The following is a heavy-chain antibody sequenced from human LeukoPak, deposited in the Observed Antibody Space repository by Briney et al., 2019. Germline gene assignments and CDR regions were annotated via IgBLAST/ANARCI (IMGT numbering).Heavy chain of an antibody. J-gene: IGHJ4*02. CDR3: ARAFQSLGGLSLPDY. CDR2: ILPSTGNP. CDR1: GYTFTFYD. V-gene: IGHV7-4-1*02. D-gene: IGHD3-16*02. Sequence: ASVKVSCKASGYTFTFYDIQWVRQAPGQGLEWMGWILPSTGNPTYAQGFTGRFVFSLDTSVSTTYLQISSLKAEDTAVYFCARAFQSLGGLSLPDYWGQGTLLTVSS.